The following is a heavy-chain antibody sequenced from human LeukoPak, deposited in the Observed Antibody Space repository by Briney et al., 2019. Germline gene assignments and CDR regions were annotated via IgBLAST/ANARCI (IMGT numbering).Heavy chain of an antibody. J-gene: IGHJ4*02. CDR1: GFTFSSYT. Sequence: GGSLRLSCAASGFTFSSYTMNWVRQAPGKGLEWVSSISSRSSYIYYADSVKGRFTISRDNANNSLYLQMNSLRAEDTAVYYCAKDHGRDYYGSGRYDYWGQGTLVTVSS. CDR2: ISSRSSYI. V-gene: IGHV3-21*04. D-gene: IGHD3-10*01. CDR3: AKDHGRDYYGSGRYDY.